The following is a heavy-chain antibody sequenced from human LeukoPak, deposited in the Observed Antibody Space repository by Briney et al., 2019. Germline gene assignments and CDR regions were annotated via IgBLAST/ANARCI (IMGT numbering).Heavy chain of an antibody. V-gene: IGHV3-21*01. CDR3: AREIVSSTCFDY. Sequence: GGALRLSCAASGFAFSRYRMNSVRQAPGKGLEWVSSISSSSGYIYYADSVKGRFTISRDNAKNSLYLQMNSLRAEDTAVYYCAREIVSSTCFDYWGQGALVTVSS. CDR1: GFAFSRYR. J-gene: IGHJ4*02. D-gene: IGHD2-2*01. CDR2: ISSSSGYI.